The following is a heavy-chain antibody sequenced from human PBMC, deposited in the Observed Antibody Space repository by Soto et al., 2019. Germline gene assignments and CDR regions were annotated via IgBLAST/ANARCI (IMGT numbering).Heavy chain of an antibody. CDR3: AKDSSCRADCASADF. CDR2: ISGGGGRT. Sequence: EVQLLESGGALVQPGGSLRLSCAASGFTFSIYAMRWVRQAPGKGLDWVSSISGGGGRTYYADSVKGRHTISRDNSKNPLSLPMHSRRAQDTTIYYSAKDSSCRADCASADFWGQGTVVTVSS. D-gene: IGHD2-21*01. CDR1: GFTFSIYA. J-gene: IGHJ4*02. V-gene: IGHV3-23*01.